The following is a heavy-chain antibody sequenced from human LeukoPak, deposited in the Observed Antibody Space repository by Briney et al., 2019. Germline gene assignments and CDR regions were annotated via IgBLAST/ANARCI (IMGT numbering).Heavy chain of an antibody. CDR2: IWYDGSNK. CDR3: ARGKQWLESYYFDY. CDR1: GFTFSSYG. J-gene: IGHJ4*02. V-gene: IGHV3-33*01. Sequence: GGSLRLSCAASGFTFSSYGMHGVRQAPGKGLEGGAVIWYDGSNKYYADSLKGRFTISRDNSTNTLYLQMNSLRAGDTAVYYCARGKQWLESYYFDYWGQGTLVTVSS. D-gene: IGHD6-19*01.